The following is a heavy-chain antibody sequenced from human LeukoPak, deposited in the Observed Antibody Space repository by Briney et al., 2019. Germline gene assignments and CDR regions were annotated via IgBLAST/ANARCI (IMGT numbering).Heavy chain of an antibody. CDR1: GFTFSSYS. D-gene: IGHD3-10*02. V-gene: IGHV3-48*04. J-gene: IGHJ6*04. CDR2: SSSSSSTI. CDR3: AELGITMIGGV. Sequence: GGSLRLSCAASGFTFSSYSMNWVRQAPGKGLEWVSYSSSSSSTIYYADSVKGRFTISRDNAKNSLYLQMNSLRAEDTAVYYCAELGITMIGGVWGKGTTVTISS.